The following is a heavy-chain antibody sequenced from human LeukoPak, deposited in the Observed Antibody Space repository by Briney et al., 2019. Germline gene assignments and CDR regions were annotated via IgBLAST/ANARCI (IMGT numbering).Heavy chain of an antibody. D-gene: IGHD1-26*01. CDR1: GYTFTSYG. CDR2: ISAYNGNT. J-gene: IGHJ4*02. V-gene: IGHV1-18*01. CDR3: ARDISLGSGSYYSYDY. Sequence: GASVKVSCKASGYTFTSYGISWVRQAPGQGLEWMGWISAYNGNTNYAQKLQGRVTMTTDTSTSTAYMELRSLRSDDTAVYYCARDISLGSGSYYSYDYWGQGTLVTDSS.